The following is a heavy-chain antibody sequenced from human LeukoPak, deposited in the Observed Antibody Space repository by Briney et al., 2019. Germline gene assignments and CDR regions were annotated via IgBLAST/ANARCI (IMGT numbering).Heavy chain of an antibody. CDR3: ARGQYYYDSSGRNWFDP. Sequence: SETLSLTFTVSGGSISSYYWSWIPQPPGKVLEWIGYNYYSGNPRYNPSLKSRVTISVDMSKIQSSLKLSSVTAADTAVYYCARGQYYYDSSGRNWFDPWGQGTLVTVSS. CDR1: GGSISSYY. D-gene: IGHD3-22*01. J-gene: IGHJ5*02. V-gene: IGHV4-59*01. CDR2: NYYSGNP.